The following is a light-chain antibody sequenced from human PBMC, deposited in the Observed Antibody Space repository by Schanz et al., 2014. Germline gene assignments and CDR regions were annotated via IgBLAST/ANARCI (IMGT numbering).Light chain of an antibody. Sequence: QSVLTQPPSVSAAPGQKVTISCSGSSSEIGDNYVSWYQHLPGTAPKVLIYDNHYRPSGIPDRFSGSKSGTSATLAISGLQSEDEADYYCAAWDDSVNGQLFGGGTKLTVL. CDR1: SSEIGDNY. V-gene: IGLV1-51*01. J-gene: IGLJ3*02. CDR3: AAWDDSVNGQL. CDR2: DNH.